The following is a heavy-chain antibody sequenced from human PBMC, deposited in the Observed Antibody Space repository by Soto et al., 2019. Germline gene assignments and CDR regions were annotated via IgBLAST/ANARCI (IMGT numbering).Heavy chain of an antibody. V-gene: IGHV1-18*01. CDR1: GYTFTSYG. D-gene: IGHD6-6*01. CDR3: ARDPASIAARPTRVYEYYYYGMDV. J-gene: IGHJ6*01. CDR2: ISAYNGNT. Sequence: GASVKVSCKASGYTFTSYGISWVRQAPGQGLEWMGWISAYNGNTNYAQKLQGRVTMTTDTSTSTAYMELRSLRSDDTAVYYCARDPASIAARPTRVYEYYYYGMDVWGQGTTVSVSS.